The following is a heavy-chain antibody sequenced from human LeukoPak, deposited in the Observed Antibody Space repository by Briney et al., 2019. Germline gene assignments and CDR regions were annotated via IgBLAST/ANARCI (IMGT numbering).Heavy chain of an antibody. D-gene: IGHD2-21*02. CDR1: GFTFSTYW. V-gene: IGHV3-7*01. J-gene: IGHJ4*02. CDR2: INQGGSEK. CDR3: ARDVGDL. Sequence: GGSLRLSCAPSGFTFSTYWMGWVRQAPGKGLEWLANINQGGSEKYYVDSVKGRFTISRDNAKNSLFLQMNSLRAEDTAVYYCARDVGDLWGQGTLVTVSA.